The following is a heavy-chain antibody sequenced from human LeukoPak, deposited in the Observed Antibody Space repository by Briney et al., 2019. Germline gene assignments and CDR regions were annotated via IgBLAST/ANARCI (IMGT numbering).Heavy chain of an antibody. CDR3: ARLSVQPH. Sequence: SETLSLTCAVSGGSISSAGYSWSWIRQPPAKGLEWIAYIYYSGSTNYNPSLKSRVTISVDTSKNQFSLKLSSVTAADTAVYYCARLSVQPHWGQGTLVTVSS. D-gene: IGHD3-10*02. CDR1: GGSISSAGYS. J-gene: IGHJ4*02. CDR2: IYYSGST. V-gene: IGHV4-30-4*07.